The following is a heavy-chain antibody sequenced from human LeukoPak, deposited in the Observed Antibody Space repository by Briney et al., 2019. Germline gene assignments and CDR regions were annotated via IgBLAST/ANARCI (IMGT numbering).Heavy chain of an antibody. J-gene: IGHJ4*02. Sequence: GESLKISCKASGYSFTSDWIGWVRQMPGKGLEWMGIIYPGDSDTRYSPSFQGQVTISADKSISTAYLQWSSLKASDTAMYYCARVGWYGSGSSYSDYWGQGTLVTVSS. D-gene: IGHD3-10*01. V-gene: IGHV5-51*01. CDR1: GYSFTSDW. CDR2: IYPGDSDT. CDR3: ARVGWYGSGSSYSDY.